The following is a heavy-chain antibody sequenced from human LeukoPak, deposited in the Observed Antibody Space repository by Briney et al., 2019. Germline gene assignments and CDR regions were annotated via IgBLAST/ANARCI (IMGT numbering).Heavy chain of an antibody. CDR1: GGTFSSYA. CDR2: IIPIFGTA. Sequence: SVKVSCKASGGTFSSYAISWVRQAPGQGLEWMGGIIPIFGTANYAQKCQGRVTITADESTSTAYMELSSLRSEDTAVYYCARIAYYYDSSGYQNTDYWGQGTLVTVSS. V-gene: IGHV1-69*13. CDR3: ARIAYYYDSSGYQNTDY. J-gene: IGHJ4*02. D-gene: IGHD3-22*01.